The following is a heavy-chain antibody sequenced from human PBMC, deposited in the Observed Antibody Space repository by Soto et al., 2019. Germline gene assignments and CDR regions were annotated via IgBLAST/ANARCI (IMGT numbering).Heavy chain of an antibody. Sequence: EVQLVQSGAEVKKPGESLRISCKGSGYSFTSYWISWVRLMPGKGLEWMGRIDPSDSYTNYSPSFQGHVTISADKSISTAYLQWSSLKASDTAMYYCARWSSTPWGYYGMDVWGQGTTVTVSS. J-gene: IGHJ6*02. D-gene: IGHD6-13*01. V-gene: IGHV5-10-1*03. CDR2: IDPSDSYT. CDR3: ARWSSTPWGYYGMDV. CDR1: GYSFTSYW.